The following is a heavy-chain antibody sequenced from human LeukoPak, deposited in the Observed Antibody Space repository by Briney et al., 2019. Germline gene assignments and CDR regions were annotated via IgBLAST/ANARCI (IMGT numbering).Heavy chain of an antibody. CDR2: INPNSGGT. CDR3: ARDGVGGGYYYDSSGYTAY. V-gene: IGHV1-2*06. Sequence: ASVKVSCKASGGTFSSYATSWVRQAPGQGLEWMGRINPNSGGTNYAQKFQGRVTMTRDTSISTAYMELSRLRSDDTAVYYCARDGVGGGYYYDSSGYTAYWGQGTLVTVSS. CDR1: GGTFSSYA. D-gene: IGHD3-22*01. J-gene: IGHJ4*02.